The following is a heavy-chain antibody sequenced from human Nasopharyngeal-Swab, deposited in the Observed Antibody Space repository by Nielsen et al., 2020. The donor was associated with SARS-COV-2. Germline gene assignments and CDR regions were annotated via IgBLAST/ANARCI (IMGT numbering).Heavy chain of an antibody. D-gene: IGHD1-1*01. V-gene: IGHV1-18*04. CDR2: ISAYNGNT. J-gene: IGHJ3*02. Sequence: ASVKVSCKASGYTFTSYGISWVRQAPGQGLEWMGWISAYNGNTNYAQKLQGRATMTTDTPISTAYMELRSLRSDDTAVYYWARANWNPVGSAFDIWGKGTMVTVSS. CDR1: GYTFTSYG. CDR3: ARANWNPVGSAFDI.